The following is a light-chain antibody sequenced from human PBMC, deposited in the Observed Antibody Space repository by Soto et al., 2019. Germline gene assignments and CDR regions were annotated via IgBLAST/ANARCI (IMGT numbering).Light chain of an antibody. Sequence: QSVLTQPPSASGTPGQRVTISCSGGNSNIGTNYVYWYQQLPGTAPKLLIYRSSERPSGVPDRLSASKSGTSGSLAISGLRSEDEADYFCAAWDASLSGHWVFGGGTQLTVL. CDR3: AAWDASLSGHWV. V-gene: IGLV1-47*01. J-gene: IGLJ3*02. CDR1: NSNIGTNY. CDR2: RSS.